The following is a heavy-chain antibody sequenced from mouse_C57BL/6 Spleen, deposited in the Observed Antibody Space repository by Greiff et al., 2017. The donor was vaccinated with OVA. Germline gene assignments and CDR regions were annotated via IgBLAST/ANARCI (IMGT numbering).Heavy chain of an antibody. J-gene: IGHJ2*01. D-gene: IGHD4-1*01. CDR2: INPNNGGT. CDR1: GYTFTDYY. CDR3: ARYGGRLGRAYFDY. Sequence: EVQLQQSGPELVKPGASVKISCKASGYTFTDYYMNWVKQSHGKSLEWIGDINPNNGGTSYNQKFKGKATLTVDKSSSTAYMEIRSLTSEDTAVYYGARYGGRLGRAYFDYWGQGTTLTVSS. V-gene: IGHV1-26*01.